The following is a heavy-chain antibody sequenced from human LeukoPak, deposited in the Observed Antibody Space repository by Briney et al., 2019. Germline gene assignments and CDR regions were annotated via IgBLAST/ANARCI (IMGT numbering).Heavy chain of an antibody. CDR1: GGSFSGYY. J-gene: IGHJ4*02. CDR2: INHSGST. Sequence: TSETLSLTCAVYGGSFSGYYWSWIRQPPGKGLEWIGEINHSGSTNYNPSLKSRVTISVDTSKNQFSLKLSSVTAADTAVYYCARGCGGIAAAGTKYWGQGTLVTVSS. CDR3: ARGCGGIAAAGTKY. V-gene: IGHV4-34*01. D-gene: IGHD6-13*01.